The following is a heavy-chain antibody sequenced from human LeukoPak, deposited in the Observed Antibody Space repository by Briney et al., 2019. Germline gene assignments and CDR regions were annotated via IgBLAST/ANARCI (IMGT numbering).Heavy chain of an antibody. CDR3: AFGPPTEYYFDY. D-gene: IGHD3-10*01. Sequence: APVKVSCKASGYTFTGYYMHWVRQAPGQGLEWMGWINPNSGGTNYAQKFQGRVTMTRDTSISTAYMELRSLRSDDTAVYYCAFGPPTEYYFDYWGQGTLVTVSS. CDR2: INPNSGGT. CDR1: GYTFTGYY. J-gene: IGHJ4*02. V-gene: IGHV1-2*02.